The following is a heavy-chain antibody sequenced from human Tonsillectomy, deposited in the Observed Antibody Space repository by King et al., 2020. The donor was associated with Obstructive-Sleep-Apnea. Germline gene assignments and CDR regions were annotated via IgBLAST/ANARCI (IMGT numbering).Heavy chain of an antibody. J-gene: IGHJ4*02. CDR2: ISSDGSNK. CDR3: ASAIGGYSYGSSAY. CDR1: GFTFSSYA. V-gene: IGHV3-30-3*01. D-gene: IGHD5-18*01. Sequence: VQLVESGGGVVQPGRSLRLSCAASGFTFSSYAMHWVRQAPGKGLEWVAVISSDGSNKYYADAVKGRFTISRDSSKNTLNLQMNSLRAEDTAVYYCASAIGGYSYGSSAYWGQGTLVSVSS.